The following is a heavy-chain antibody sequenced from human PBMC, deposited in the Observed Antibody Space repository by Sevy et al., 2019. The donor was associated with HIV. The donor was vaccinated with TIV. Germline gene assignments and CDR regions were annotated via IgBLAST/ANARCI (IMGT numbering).Heavy chain of an antibody. CDR3: AREGAGGFDY. CDR2: IKQDGSKN. Sequence: GGSLRLSCAASGFTFRGYWMSWVRQAPGKGLQWVANIKQDGSKNEFVDSVKGRFTISRDNPKNSLYLEMNSLRAEDTAVYYCAREGAGGFDYWGQGTLVTVSS. CDR1: GFTFRGYW. V-gene: IGHV3-7*01. J-gene: IGHJ4*02. D-gene: IGHD2-15*01.